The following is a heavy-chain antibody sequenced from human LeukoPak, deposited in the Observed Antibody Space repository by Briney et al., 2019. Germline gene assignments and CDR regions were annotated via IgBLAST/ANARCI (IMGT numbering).Heavy chain of an antibody. CDR1: GGSFSGYY. CDR2: INHSGST. D-gene: IGHD3-9*01. CDR3: VRGYFYFDY. J-gene: IGHJ4*02. V-gene: IGHV4-34*01. Sequence: SETLSLACAVYGGSFSGYYWSWIRQPPGKGLEWIGEINHSGSTNYNPSLKSRVTISVDTFKNQFSLKLSSVTAADTAVYYCVRGYFYFDYWGQGTLVTVSS.